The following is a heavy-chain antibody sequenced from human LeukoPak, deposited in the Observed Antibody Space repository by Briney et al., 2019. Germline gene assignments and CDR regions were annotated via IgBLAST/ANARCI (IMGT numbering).Heavy chain of an antibody. V-gene: IGHV1-8*01. Sequence: ASVKVSCKASGYTFTSYDINWVRQATGQGLEWMGWMNPNSGNTGYAQKFQGRVTMTRNTSISTAYMELSSLRSEDTAVYYCARDRITIFGVVIIAGHFDYWGQGTLVTVSS. D-gene: IGHD3-3*01. CDR3: ARDRITIFGVVIIAGHFDY. CDR1: GYTFTSYD. J-gene: IGHJ4*02. CDR2: MNPNSGNT.